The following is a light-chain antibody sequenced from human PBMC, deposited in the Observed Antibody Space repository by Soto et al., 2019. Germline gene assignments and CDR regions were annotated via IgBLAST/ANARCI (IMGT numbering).Light chain of an antibody. CDR1: QSINSA. V-gene: IGKV3-15*01. CDR3: QHYNKWPPWLT. CDR2: GAS. J-gene: IGKJ4*01. Sequence: EIEMTQSPATLSVSPGERATLSCRASQSINSALAWYLQKPGQSPRLLIYGASTRATGIPTRFSGSGSGTEFTLTISSLQSEDFAVYYCQHYNKWPPWLTFGGGTKLEIK.